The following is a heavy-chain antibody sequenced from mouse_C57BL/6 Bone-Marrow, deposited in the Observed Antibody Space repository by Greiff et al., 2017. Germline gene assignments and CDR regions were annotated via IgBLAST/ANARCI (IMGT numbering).Heavy chain of an antibody. Sequence: VQLQQSGPELVKPGASVKISCKASGYTFTDYYMNWVKQSHGKSLEWIGDINPNNGGTSYNQKFKGKATLTVDKSSSTAYMELRSLTSEDSAVYYCARISYYGVGYWGQGTTLTVSS. CDR2: INPNNGGT. V-gene: IGHV1-26*01. D-gene: IGHD1-1*01. CDR1: GYTFTDYY. J-gene: IGHJ2*01. CDR3: ARISYYGVGY.